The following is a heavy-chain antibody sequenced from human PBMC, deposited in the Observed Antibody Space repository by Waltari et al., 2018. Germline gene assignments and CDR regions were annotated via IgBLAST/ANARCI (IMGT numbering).Heavy chain of an antibody. CDR2: ISYSGST. J-gene: IGHJ5*02. CDR1: GGSISSESYY. CDR3: ARLSYHIVTGYGWFDP. D-gene: IGHD3-9*01. V-gene: IGHV4-39*01. Sequence: QLQLQESGPGLVKPSETLSLTCPVSGGSISSESYYWGWIRQPPGQGLEWLGIISYSGSTYYNPSLKSRVTISVDTSKNQFSLKLSSVTAADTAVYYCARLSYHIVTGYGWFDPWGLGTLVTVSS.